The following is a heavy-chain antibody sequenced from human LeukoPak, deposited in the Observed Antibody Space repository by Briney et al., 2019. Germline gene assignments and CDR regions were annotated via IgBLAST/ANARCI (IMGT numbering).Heavy chain of an antibody. Sequence: PSQTLSLTCTVSGGSISSGSYYWSWIRQPAGKGLEWIGRIYTSRSTNYNPSLKSRVTISVDTSKNQFSLKLSSVTAADTAVYYCAGGSYPDWFDPWGQGPLVTVSS. CDR3: AGGSYPDWFDP. CDR1: GGSISSGSYY. V-gene: IGHV4-61*02. J-gene: IGHJ5*02. D-gene: IGHD1-26*01. CDR2: IYTSRST.